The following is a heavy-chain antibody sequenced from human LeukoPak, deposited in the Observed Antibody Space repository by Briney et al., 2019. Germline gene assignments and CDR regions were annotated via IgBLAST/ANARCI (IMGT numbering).Heavy chain of an antibody. Sequence: PGGSRRLSCAASGFTFIDYYMSWIRQAPGKGLEWVSYISLSSTYTNYADSVKGRFTISRDNSKNSLYLQMNSLRAEDTAVYSCARDRRDGFDCSSTSCPYYYSGMDVWGQGTTVTVSS. CDR3: ARDRRDGFDCSSTSCPYYYSGMDV. CDR2: ISLSSTYT. D-gene: IGHD2-2*01. V-gene: IGHV3-11*06. CDR1: GFTFIDYY. J-gene: IGHJ6*02.